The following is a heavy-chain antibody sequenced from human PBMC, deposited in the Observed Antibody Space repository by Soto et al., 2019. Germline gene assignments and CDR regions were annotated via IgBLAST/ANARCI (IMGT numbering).Heavy chain of an antibody. Sequence: QVQLQESGPGLVKTSQTLSLTCTVSGGSISSSGYYWSWIRQHPGKGLEWIGYIYYSGTTYYNPSLKNRVAISVDTSMNQFSLKLSSVTAADTAVYYCASGDSSRWYYFDYWGQGTLVTVSS. CDR2: IYYSGTT. V-gene: IGHV4-31*03. D-gene: IGHD6-13*01. J-gene: IGHJ4*02. CDR3: ASGDSSRWYYFDY. CDR1: GGSISSSGYY.